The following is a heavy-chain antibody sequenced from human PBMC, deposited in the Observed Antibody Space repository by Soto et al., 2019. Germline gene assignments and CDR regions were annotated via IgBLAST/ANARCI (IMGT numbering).Heavy chain of an antibody. J-gene: IGHJ4*02. D-gene: IGHD6-6*01. V-gene: IGHV3-23*01. CDR2: ISGRDGRT. CDR1: GFAFSSYA. CDR3: AALTYSSSALSGLY. Sequence: PGGSLRLSCAASGFAFSSYAMSWVRQAPGKGLDWVSAISGRDGRTYYADSVKGRFTISRDNSKNTLFLQMSGLRAEDTALYYCAALTYSSSALSGLYWGQGTPVTV.